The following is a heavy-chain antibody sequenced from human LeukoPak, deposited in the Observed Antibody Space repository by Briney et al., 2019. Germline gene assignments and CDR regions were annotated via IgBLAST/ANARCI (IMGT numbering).Heavy chain of an antibody. CDR2: IWYDGSNK. Sequence: GGSLRLSCAASGFTFSSYGMHWVRQAPGKGLEWVAVIWYDGSNKYYTDSVKGRFTISRDNSKDTLNLQMNSLRAEDTAVYYCARRFGDDAFDIWGQGTVVTVSS. D-gene: IGHD3-10*01. V-gene: IGHV3-33*01. CDR1: GFTFSSYG. CDR3: ARRFGDDAFDI. J-gene: IGHJ3*02.